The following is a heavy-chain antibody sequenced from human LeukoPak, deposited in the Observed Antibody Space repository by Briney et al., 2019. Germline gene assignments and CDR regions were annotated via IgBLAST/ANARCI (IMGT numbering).Heavy chain of an antibody. D-gene: IGHD4-17*01. Sequence: PSETLSLTCAVYGGSFSGYYLSWIRQPPGKGLEWIGEINHSGSTNYNPSLKSRVTILLDTSKNQFSLKLSSVTAADTGVYYCANGDGVSGFDYWGQGTLVTVSS. CDR1: GGSFSGYY. CDR3: ANGDGVSGFDY. J-gene: IGHJ4*02. V-gene: IGHV4-34*01. CDR2: INHSGST.